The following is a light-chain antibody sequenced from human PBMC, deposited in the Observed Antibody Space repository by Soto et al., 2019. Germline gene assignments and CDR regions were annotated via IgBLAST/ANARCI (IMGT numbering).Light chain of an antibody. J-gene: IGLJ3*02. CDR2: EVN. Sequence: QSALTQPPSASGSPGQSVTISCTGTSSDVGDYNYVSWYQQHPGKAPKLMIYEVNKRPSGVPDRFSGSKSSNTASLTVSGLQAEDEADYYCSSYAGKGVFGGGTKLTVL. CDR1: SSDVGDYNY. V-gene: IGLV2-8*01. CDR3: SSYAGKGV.